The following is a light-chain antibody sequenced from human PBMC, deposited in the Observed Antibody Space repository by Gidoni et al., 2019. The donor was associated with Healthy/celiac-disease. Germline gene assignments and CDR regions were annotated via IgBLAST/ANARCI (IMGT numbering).Light chain of an antibody. CDR1: KLGDKY. CDR2: QDS. Sequence: SYELTQPPSVSVSPGQTASITCSGDKLGDKYACWYQQKPGHSPVLVIYQDSKRPPGIPARFSGSISGNTATLTMSRTQAMDEDDSYCQSCDCSTGAVFGSGTKLTVL. J-gene: IGLJ1*01. V-gene: IGLV3-1*01. CDR3: QSCDCSTGAV.